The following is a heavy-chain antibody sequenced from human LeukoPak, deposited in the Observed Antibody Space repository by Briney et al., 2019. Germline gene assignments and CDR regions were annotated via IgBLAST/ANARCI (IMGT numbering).Heavy chain of an antibody. CDR3: AREWKINLYYFDY. D-gene: IGHD1-1*01. CDR1: GYSISSGYY. Sequence: SETLSLTCTVSGYSISSGYYWGWIRQPPGKGLEWIGSIYHSGSTYYNPSLKSRVTISVDTSKNQFSLKLSSVTAADTAVYYCAREWKINLYYFDYWGQGTLVTVSS. V-gene: IGHV4-38-2*02. CDR2: IYHSGST. J-gene: IGHJ4*02.